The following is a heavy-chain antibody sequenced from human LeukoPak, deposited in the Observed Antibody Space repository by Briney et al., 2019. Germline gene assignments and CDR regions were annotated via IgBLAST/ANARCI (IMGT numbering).Heavy chain of an antibody. CDR2: IKKDGSEK. V-gene: IGHV3-7*03. Sequence: GGSLRLSCAASGFTFSSYAMHWVRQAPGKGLEWVANIKKDGSEKKYVDSVKGRFTISRDNAKNSLYLQMNSLRAEDTALYYCAKASDSSSSGHFDYWGQGTLVTVSS. CDR1: GFTFSSYA. CDR3: AKASDSSSSGHFDY. J-gene: IGHJ4*02. D-gene: IGHD6-6*01.